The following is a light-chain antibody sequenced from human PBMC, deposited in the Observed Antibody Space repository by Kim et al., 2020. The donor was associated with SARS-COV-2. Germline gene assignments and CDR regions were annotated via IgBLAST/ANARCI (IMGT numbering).Light chain of an antibody. J-gene: IGKJ2*01. CDR3: NQYANIPYT. V-gene: IGKV1-33*01. CDR2: RAS. Sequence: DIQMTQSPSSLSASVGDRVTITCQASQDISNHLNWYQQKPGKAPKLLIYRASTLETGGPSRFSGSGSGTHFTFTISSLQPDDIATYYCNQYANIPYTFGQGTKLEI. CDR1: QDISNH.